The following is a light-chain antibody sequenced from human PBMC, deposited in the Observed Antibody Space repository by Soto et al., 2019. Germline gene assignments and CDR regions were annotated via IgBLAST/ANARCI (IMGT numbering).Light chain of an antibody. CDR3: QQSYNSPYT. CDR1: QAINKN. V-gene: IGKV1-39*01. CDR2: DAS. Sequence: DIQMTQSPASLSASVGDRATITCRASQAINKNLNWYRHKLGKAPELLIYDASDSQAGVPSRFSGSGSGADFTLIISGLQPEDFATYYCQQSYNSPYTFGQGTKLEIK. J-gene: IGKJ2*01.